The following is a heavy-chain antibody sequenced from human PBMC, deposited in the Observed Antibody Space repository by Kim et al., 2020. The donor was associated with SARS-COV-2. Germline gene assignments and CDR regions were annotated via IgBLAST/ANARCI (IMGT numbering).Heavy chain of an antibody. V-gene: IGHV3-73*01. CDR2: VGHKAHNYAT. CDR3: TSLITA. CDR1: GFTFSGSP. J-gene: IGHJ4*02. Sequence: GGSLRLSCAASGFTFSGSPIHWVRQAAGKGLEWVGRVGHKAHNYATTYGASVKGRFTISRDDSKNTAYLQMNSLKTEDTAVYYCTSLITAWGQGTPVTVS. D-gene: IGHD6-25*01.